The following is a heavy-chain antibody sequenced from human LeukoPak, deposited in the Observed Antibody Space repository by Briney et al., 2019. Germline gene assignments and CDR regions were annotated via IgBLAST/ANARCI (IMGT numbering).Heavy chain of an antibody. CDR3: ASFFWCGSKRLEY. V-gene: IGHV4-59*08. J-gene: IGHJ4*02. CDR2: IYHSGST. D-gene: IGHD3-3*01. CDR1: GGSISGYY. Sequence: KSSETLSLTCTVSGGSISGYYWSWIRQPPGKGLEWIGYIYHSGSTIYNPSLKSRFTISVDPSKNQFSLKLTSVTAADTGVYYCASFFWCGSKRLEYWGQGTVVTVSS.